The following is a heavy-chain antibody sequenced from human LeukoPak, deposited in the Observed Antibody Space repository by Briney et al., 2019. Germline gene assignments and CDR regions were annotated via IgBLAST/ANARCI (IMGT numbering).Heavy chain of an antibody. J-gene: IGHJ6*02. CDR1: GITFSNAW. CDR3: TTNILTGFGLYGMDV. D-gene: IGHD3-9*01. CDR2: IKRKTDGWTT. Sequence: GGSLRLSCAASGITFSNAWMSWVRQGPGKGLEWVGLIKRKTDGWTTDYAATAKGRFTISRDDSKNTVYLQMNSLKTEDTAMYYCTTNILTGFGLYGMDVWGQGTTVTVSS. V-gene: IGHV3-15*01.